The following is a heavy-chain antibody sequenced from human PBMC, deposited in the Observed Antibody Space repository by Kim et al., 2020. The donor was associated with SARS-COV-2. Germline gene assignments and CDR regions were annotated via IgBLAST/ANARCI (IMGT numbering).Heavy chain of an antibody. V-gene: IGHV3-66*04. CDR1: GFTVSSNY. J-gene: IGHJ4*02. D-gene: IGHD1-1*01. Sequence: GGSLRLSCAASGFTVSSNYMSWVRQAPGTGLEWVSIIYNDGRTYYADSVKGRFTISRDNSKNTLYLQMTSLRAEDTAVYYCATHWTGGGAFDYWGQGTLGTVSS. CDR3: ATHWTGGGAFDY. CDR2: IYNDGRT.